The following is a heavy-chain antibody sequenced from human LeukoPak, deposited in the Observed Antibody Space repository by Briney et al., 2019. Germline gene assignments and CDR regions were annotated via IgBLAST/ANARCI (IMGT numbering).Heavy chain of an antibody. CDR2: IKQDGSEK. CDR1: GFTFSSYW. V-gene: IGHV3-7*01. Sequence: GGSLRLSCAASGFTFSSYWMSWVRQAPGKGLEWVANIKQDGSEKYYVDSVKGRFTISRDNAKNSLYLQMNSLRAEDTAVYYCARDRVCSGGSCYSDYYYYGMDVWGQGTTVTVSS. CDR3: ARDRVCSGGSCYSDYYYYGMDV. D-gene: IGHD2-15*01. J-gene: IGHJ6*02.